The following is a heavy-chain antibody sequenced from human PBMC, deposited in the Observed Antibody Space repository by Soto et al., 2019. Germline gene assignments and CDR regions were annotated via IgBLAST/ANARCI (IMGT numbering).Heavy chain of an antibody. CDR1: GFSFSSCA. J-gene: IGHJ4*02. Sequence: HVQLVESGGGVVQPGRSLRLSCAASGFSFSSCAMHWVRQAPGKGLEWVAVVSHDGSNKYYADSVKGRVTISRDNSINTVYLQMKSLRAEDTAVYYCARVSIAVAGIAYYFDYWGQGTLVTVSS. CDR2: VSHDGSNK. CDR3: ARVSIAVAGIAYYFDY. V-gene: IGHV3-30-3*01. D-gene: IGHD6-19*01.